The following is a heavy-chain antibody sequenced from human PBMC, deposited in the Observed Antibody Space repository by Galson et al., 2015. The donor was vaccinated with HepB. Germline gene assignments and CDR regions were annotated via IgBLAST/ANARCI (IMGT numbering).Heavy chain of an antibody. CDR2: MSYSGRT. J-gene: IGHJ5*02. V-gene: IGHV4-59*08. Sequence: SEPLSLTCSVSGGSITGYYWSWIRQPPGKGLEWIGYMSYSGRTNYNPSLKSRVTISVDTSKNQFSLSLSSVTAADTAVYFCARSTTGSTNWFDPWGQGTLVTVSS. CDR1: GGSITGYY. CDR3: ARSTTGSTNWFDP. D-gene: IGHD1-26*01.